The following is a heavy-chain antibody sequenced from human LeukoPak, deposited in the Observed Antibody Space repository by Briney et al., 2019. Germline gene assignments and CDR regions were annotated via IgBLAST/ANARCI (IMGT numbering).Heavy chain of an antibody. CDR2: ISYSGNT. Sequence: SETLSLTCTVSGGSISGSTYSWGWIRQPPGKGLEWIGSISYSGNTNYNPSLKSRVTTSVDTSKNQFSLRLSSVTAADMAVYYCARHGHSSWYSHFDDWGQGTLVTVSA. CDR3: ARHGHSSWYSHFDD. CDR1: GGSISGSTYS. J-gene: IGHJ4*02. D-gene: IGHD6-13*01. V-gene: IGHV4-39*01.